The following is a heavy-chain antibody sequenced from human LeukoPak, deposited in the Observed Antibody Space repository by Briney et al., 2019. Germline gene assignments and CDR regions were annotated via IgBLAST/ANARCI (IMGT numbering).Heavy chain of an antibody. CDR2: ISGSGGST. D-gene: IGHD2-15*01. CDR1: GFTFSSYW. J-gene: IGHJ4*02. Sequence: GGSLRLSCAASGFTFSSYWMSWVRQAPGKGLEWVSGISGSGGSTYYADSVKGRFTISRDNSKNTLYLQMSSLRAEDTAVYYCAKAPITYCSGGSCLAIFEYWGQGTLVTVSS. CDR3: AKAPITYCSGGSCLAIFEY. V-gene: IGHV3-23*01.